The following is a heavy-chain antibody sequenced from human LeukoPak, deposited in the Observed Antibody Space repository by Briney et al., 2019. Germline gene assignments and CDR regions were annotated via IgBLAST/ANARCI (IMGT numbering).Heavy chain of an antibody. V-gene: IGHV4-34*01. CDR2: INHSGST. Sequence: SETLSLTCAVYGGSFSGYYWSWIRQPPGKGLEWIGEINHSGSTNYNPSLKSRVTISVDTSKNQFSLKLSSVTAADTAVYYCARLTPNNYDFWSGYYQSPLYFDYWGQGTLVTVSS. CDR1: GGSFSGYY. J-gene: IGHJ4*02. CDR3: ARLTPNNYDFWSGYYQSPLYFDY. D-gene: IGHD3-3*01.